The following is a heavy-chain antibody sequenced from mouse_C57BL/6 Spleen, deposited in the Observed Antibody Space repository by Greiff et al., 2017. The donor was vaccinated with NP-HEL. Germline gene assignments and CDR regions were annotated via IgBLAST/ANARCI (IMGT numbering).Heavy chain of an antibody. Sequence: EVQLLQSGAELVKPGASVKLSCTASGFNIKDYYMHWVKQRTEQGLEWIGRIDPEDGETKYAPKFQGKANITADTSSNTAYLQLSSLTTEDTAVHYCARSPTTVVATGDYWGQGTTLTVSS. D-gene: IGHD1-1*01. J-gene: IGHJ2*01. CDR2: IDPEDGET. CDR3: ARSPTTVVATGDY. CDR1: GFNIKDYY. V-gene: IGHV14-2*01.